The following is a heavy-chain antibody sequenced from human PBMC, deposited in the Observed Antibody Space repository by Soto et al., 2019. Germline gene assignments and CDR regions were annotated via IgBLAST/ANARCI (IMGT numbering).Heavy chain of an antibody. CDR3: ARDRRYWQQTPVGY. J-gene: IGHJ4*02. CDR1: GFTFSSYA. CDR2: ISYDGSNK. D-gene: IGHD6-13*01. V-gene: IGHV3-30-3*01. Sequence: GGSLRLSCAASGFTFSSYAMHWVRQAPGKGLEWVAVISYDGSNKYYADSVKGRFTISRDNSKNTLYLQMNSLRAEDTAVYYCARDRRYWQQTPVGYWGQGTLVTVPS.